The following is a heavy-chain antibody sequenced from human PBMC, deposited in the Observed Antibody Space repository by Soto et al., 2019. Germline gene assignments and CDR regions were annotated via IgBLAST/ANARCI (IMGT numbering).Heavy chain of an antibody. CDR3: AKNWDTTFSSSSH. V-gene: IGHV3-23*01. CDR1: GFTFSNYA. D-gene: IGHD6-6*01. J-gene: IGHJ4*02. CDR2: ISGSGGST. Sequence: PGGSLRLSCAASGFTFSNYAMTWVRQAPGKGLEWVSAISGSGGSTYYADSVKGLFTISRDKSKSTLFLQMNSLRAEDTAVYYCAKNWDTTFSSSSHWGQGALVTVSS.